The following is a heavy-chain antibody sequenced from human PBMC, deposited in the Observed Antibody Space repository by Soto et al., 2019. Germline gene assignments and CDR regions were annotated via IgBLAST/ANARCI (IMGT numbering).Heavy chain of an antibody. V-gene: IGHV4-59*12. CDR3: ATRNYYGSGSYFSDAFDI. CDR1: GGSISTYY. J-gene: IGHJ3*02. Sequence: SETLSLTCTVSGGSISTYYWRWIRQPPGKGLEWIGYIYYSGSTNYNPSLKSRVTISVDTSISTAYLQWSSLKASDTAMYYCATRNYYGSGSYFSDAFDIWGQGTMVTVSS. D-gene: IGHD3-10*01. CDR2: IYYSGST.